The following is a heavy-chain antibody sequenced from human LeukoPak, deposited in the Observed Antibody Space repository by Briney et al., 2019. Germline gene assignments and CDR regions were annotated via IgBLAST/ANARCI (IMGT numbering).Heavy chain of an antibody. CDR1: GSTFSSYS. Sequence: GGSLRLSCAASGSTFSSYSMNWVRQAPGKGLEWVSYISSSSSTIYYADSVKGRFTISRDNAKNSLYLQMNSLRAEDTAVYYCARDRPTYYYGSGSYSYWGQGTLVTVSS. D-gene: IGHD3-10*01. CDR2: ISSSSSTI. CDR3: ARDRPTYYYGSGSYSY. V-gene: IGHV3-48*01. J-gene: IGHJ4*02.